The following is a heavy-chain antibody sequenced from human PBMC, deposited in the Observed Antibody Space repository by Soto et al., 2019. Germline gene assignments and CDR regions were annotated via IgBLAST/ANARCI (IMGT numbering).Heavy chain of an antibody. CDR2: IYYSGST. CDR3: ARAEVVAATLTYYFDY. D-gene: IGHD2-15*01. J-gene: IGHJ4*02. CDR1: GGSISSCSYY. V-gene: IGHV4-39*01. Sequence: PSETLSPTCNVSGGSISSCSYYWGWIRQPPGKGLEWIGSIYYSGSTYYNPSLKSRVTISVDTSKNQFSLKLSSVTAADTAVYYCARAEVVAATLTYYFDYWGQGTLVTVSS.